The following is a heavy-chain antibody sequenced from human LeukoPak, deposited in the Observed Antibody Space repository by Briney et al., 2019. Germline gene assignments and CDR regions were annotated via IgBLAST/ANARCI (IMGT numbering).Heavy chain of an antibody. CDR3: AVRGVVVVATTAFDI. J-gene: IGHJ3*02. V-gene: IGHV4-34*01. CDR2: INHSGST. CDR1: GGSFSGYY. Sequence: SETLSLTCAVYGGSFSGYYWSWIRQPPGKGLEWIGEINHSGSTNYNPSLKSRVTISVDTSKNQFSLKLNSVTAADTAVYYCAVRGVVVVATTAFDIWGQGTMVTVSS. D-gene: IGHD5-12*01.